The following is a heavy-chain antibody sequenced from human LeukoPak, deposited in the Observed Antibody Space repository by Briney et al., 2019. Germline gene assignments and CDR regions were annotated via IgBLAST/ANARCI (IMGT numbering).Heavy chain of an antibody. CDR2: IKQDGSEK. J-gene: IGHJ4*02. V-gene: IGHV3-7*01. CDR3: ARDLAASAGEGFTDY. CDR1: EFTFGSYW. Sequence: PGGSLRLSCVGSEFTFGSYWISWVRQAPGKGLEWVANIKQDGSEKNYVDSVKGRFTISRDNAKNSLYLQMNSLRDEDTAVYYCARDLAASAGEGFTDYWGQGTLVTVSS.